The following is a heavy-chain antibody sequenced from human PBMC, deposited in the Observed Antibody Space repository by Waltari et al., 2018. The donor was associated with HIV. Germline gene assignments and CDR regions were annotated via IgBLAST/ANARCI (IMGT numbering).Heavy chain of an antibody. Sequence: QVQLQESGPGLVKPSETLSLTCTVSGGSISSYYWSWLRQPPGKGLEWIGYIYYSGSTNYTPSLVGRVTISVDTSKNQFSLKLSSVTAADTAVYYCARGEGSSSWFDPWGQGTLVTVSS. CDR3: ARGEGSSSWFDP. J-gene: IGHJ5*02. D-gene: IGHD6-13*01. CDR2: IYYSGST. V-gene: IGHV4-59*01. CDR1: GGSISSYY.